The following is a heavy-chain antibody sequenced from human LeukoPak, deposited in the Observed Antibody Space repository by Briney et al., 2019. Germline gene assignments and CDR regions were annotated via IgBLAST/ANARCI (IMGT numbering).Heavy chain of an antibody. V-gene: IGHV3-23*01. CDR3: ARGGYIAARIYYFDY. J-gene: IGHJ4*02. Sequence: GGSLRLSCAASGFTFNSYAMSWARQAPGKGLEWVSAISGSGGSTYYADSVKGRFTISRDNSKNTLYLQMNSLRAEDTAVYYCARGGYIAARIYYFDYWGQGTLVTVSP. CDR1: GFTFNSYA. D-gene: IGHD6-6*01. CDR2: ISGSGGST.